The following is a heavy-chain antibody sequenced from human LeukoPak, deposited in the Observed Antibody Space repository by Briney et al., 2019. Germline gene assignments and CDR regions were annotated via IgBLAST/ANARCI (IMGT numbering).Heavy chain of an antibody. CDR3: ARGQTYYYDSRGYYYGY. Sequence: SETLSLTCAVYGGSFSGYYWSWIRQPPGKGLEWIGEINHSGSTNYNPSLKSRVTISVDTSKNQFSLKLSSVTAADTAVYYCARGQTYYYDSRGYYYGYWGQGTLVTVSS. D-gene: IGHD3-22*01. CDR1: GGSFSGYY. J-gene: IGHJ4*02. V-gene: IGHV4-34*01. CDR2: INHSGST.